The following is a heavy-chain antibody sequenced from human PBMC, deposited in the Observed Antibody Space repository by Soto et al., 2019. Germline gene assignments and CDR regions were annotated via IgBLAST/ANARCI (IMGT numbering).Heavy chain of an antibody. V-gene: IGHV3-21*01. CDR3: ARSGSIVGATSRWFDP. J-gene: IGHJ5*02. CDR1: GFTFIRYS. Sequence: GSLRLSCAASGFTFIRYSMNWVRQAPGKGLEWVSSISSSNSYIYYADSVKGRFTISRDNAKNSLYLQMNSLRAEDTAVYYCARSGSIVGATSRWFDPWGQGTLVTVSS. D-gene: IGHD1-26*01. CDR2: ISSSNSYI.